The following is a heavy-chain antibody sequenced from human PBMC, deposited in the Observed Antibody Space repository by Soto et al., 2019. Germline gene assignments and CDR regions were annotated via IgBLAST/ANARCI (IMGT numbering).Heavy chain of an antibody. CDR2: MNPKSGHT. D-gene: IGHD4-17*01. CDR3: SRTDGDLDD. J-gene: IGHJ6*02. CDR1: GYTFSSYD. V-gene: IGHV1-8*01. Sequence: QVQLVQSGAEVKKPGASVKVSCKASGYTFSSYDINWVRQATGQGLEWMGWMNPKSGHTGSAQKFQGRVTMTRDTSISTAYMELSSLRSEDTAIYYCSRTDGDLDDWGQVTTVTVSS.